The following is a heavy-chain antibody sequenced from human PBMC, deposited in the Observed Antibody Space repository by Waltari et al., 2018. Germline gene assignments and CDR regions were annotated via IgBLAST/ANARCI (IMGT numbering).Heavy chain of an antibody. CDR1: GASISSSNY. CDR2: IYTSGST. V-gene: IGHV4-61*02. J-gene: IGHJ4*02. D-gene: IGHD6-19*01. Sequence: QVQLQESGPGLVKPSQTLSLTCAVSGASISSSNYWTWIRQPAGKGLEWIGLIYTSGSTNYNPSLKSRVTISVDASKNQFSLKLSSVTAADTAVYYCADGWYFDYWGQGTLVTVSS. CDR3: ADGWYFDY.